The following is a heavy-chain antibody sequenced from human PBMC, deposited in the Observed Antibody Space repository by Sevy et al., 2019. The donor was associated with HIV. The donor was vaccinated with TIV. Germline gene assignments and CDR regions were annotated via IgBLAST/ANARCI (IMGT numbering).Heavy chain of an antibody. V-gene: IGHV3-33*01. CDR2: MWYDGNNK. CDR3: ARGPSLIVAGAAGYLDY. Sequence: GGSLRLSCTASGFTFSNFGIHWVRQAPGKGLQWVALMWYDGNNKYYADSVKGRFTISRDSSKYTVYLQMNNLRAEDTAMYYCARGPSLIVAGAAGYLDYWGQGTLVTVSS. J-gene: IGHJ4*02. D-gene: IGHD2-21*01. CDR1: GFTFSNFG.